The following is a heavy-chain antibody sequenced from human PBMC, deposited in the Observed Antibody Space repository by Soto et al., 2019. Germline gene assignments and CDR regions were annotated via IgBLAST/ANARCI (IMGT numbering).Heavy chain of an antibody. CDR1: GFTFSSYA. CDR3: AKGPHPDIVVVRIYMDV. D-gene: IGHD2-2*01. J-gene: IGHJ6*03. V-gene: IGHV3-23*01. CDR2: ISGSGGST. Sequence: GGSLRLSCAASGFTFSSYAMSWVRQAPGKGLEWVSAISGSGGSTYYADSVKGRFTISRDNSKNTLYLQMNSLRAEDTAVYYCAKGPHPDIVVVRIYMDVWGKGTTVTVSS.